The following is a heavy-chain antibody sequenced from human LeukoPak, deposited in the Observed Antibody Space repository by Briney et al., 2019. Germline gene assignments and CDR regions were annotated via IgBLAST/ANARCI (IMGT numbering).Heavy chain of an antibody. CDR2: IYYSGST. Sequence: SETLSLTCTVSGGAISSYYWSWIRERPGEGVGWSGYIYYSGSTNYNPSLKSRVTISVDTSKNQFSLKLSSVTAADTAVYYCARAPSRLLRYYFDYWGQGTLVTVSS. CDR1: GGAISSYY. CDR3: ARAPSRLLRYYFDY. D-gene: IGHD3-22*01. V-gene: IGHV4-59*01. J-gene: IGHJ4*02.